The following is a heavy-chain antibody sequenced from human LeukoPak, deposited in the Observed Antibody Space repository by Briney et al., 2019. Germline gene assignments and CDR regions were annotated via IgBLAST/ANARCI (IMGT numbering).Heavy chain of an antibody. CDR2: ISNSGTAI. CDR1: GFTFSTYE. Sequence: GGSLRLSCAASGFTFSTYEMNWVRQAPGKGLEWLSYISNSGTAIYYADSVKGRFTISRDNAKNSLYLQMNSLRAEDTAVYYCARQVSGSSSPGFDFWGQGTLVTVSS. V-gene: IGHV3-48*03. J-gene: IGHJ4*02. CDR3: ARQVSGSSSPGFDF. D-gene: IGHD1-26*01.